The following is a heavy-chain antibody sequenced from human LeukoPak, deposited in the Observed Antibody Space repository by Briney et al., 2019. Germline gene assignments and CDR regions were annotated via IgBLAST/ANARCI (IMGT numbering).Heavy chain of an antibody. V-gene: IGHV3-21*01. CDR1: GFTFSTYS. D-gene: IGHD6-19*01. Sequence: PGGSLRLSCAASGFTFSTYSMNWVRQAPGKGLEWVSSISSSSSYIYYADSVKGRFTISRDNAKNSLYLQMNSLRAEDTAVYYCARNSENRQWLVPTDYWGQGTLVTVSS. CDR3: ARNSENRQWLVPTDY. CDR2: ISSSSSYI. J-gene: IGHJ4*02.